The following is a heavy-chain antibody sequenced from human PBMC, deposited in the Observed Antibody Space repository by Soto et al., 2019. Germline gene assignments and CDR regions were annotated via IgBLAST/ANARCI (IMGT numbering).Heavy chain of an antibody. CDR2: IFPRDFDV. CDR3: ARLVSLLQPIDS. V-gene: IGHV5-51*01. CDR1: GYTFTNYW. D-gene: IGHD4-4*01. Sequence: PGESLKISCQTSGYTFTNYWNGWVRQMPGGGLEWLGLIFPRDFDVRYSPSFEGQVTISADRSTATAFLRWRSLEASDSALYFCARLVSLLQPIDSWGQGTPVTVSS. J-gene: IGHJ5*01.